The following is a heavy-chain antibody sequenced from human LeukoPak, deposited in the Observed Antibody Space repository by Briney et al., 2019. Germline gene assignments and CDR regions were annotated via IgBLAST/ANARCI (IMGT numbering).Heavy chain of an antibody. Sequence: PGGSLRLSCVASGFTVNNNYMNWVRQGPGKGLEWVSVISSGGSTYYADSVKGRFTISRDNAKNSLYLQMNSLRAEDTAIYYCARPDCSSTSCYTPGYWGQGTLVTVSS. V-gene: IGHV3-53*01. D-gene: IGHD2-2*02. CDR3: ARPDCSSTSCYTPGY. CDR2: ISSGGST. CDR1: GFTVNNNY. J-gene: IGHJ4*02.